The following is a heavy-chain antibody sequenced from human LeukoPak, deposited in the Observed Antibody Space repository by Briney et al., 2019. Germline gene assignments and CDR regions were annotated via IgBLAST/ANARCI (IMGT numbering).Heavy chain of an antibody. Sequence: GGSLRLSCSASGFTFNRFYLHWVRQAPGKGLEFVSHISSNGATTYYADSVKGRFTISRDNSKNTLYLQMSSLRAEDTAVYYCARDSPRGGSDYWGQGTLVTVSS. D-gene: IGHD2-15*01. CDR1: GFTFNRFY. CDR2: ISSNGATT. CDR3: ARDSPRGGSDY. J-gene: IGHJ4*02. V-gene: IGHV3-64D*06.